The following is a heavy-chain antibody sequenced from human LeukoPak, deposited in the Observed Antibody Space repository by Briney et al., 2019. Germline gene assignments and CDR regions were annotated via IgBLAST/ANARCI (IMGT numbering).Heavy chain of an antibody. CDR2: INHSGST. V-gene: IGHV4-34*01. D-gene: IGHD3-16*02. CDR3: ARYVIVAGRQARNWFGP. CDR1: GGSFSGYY. Sequence: SETLSLTCAVYGGSFSGYYWSWIRQPPGKGLEWIGEINHSGSTNYNPSLKSRVTISVDTSKNQFSLKLSSVTAADTAVYYCARYVIVAGRQARNWFGPWGQGTLVTVSS. J-gene: IGHJ5*02.